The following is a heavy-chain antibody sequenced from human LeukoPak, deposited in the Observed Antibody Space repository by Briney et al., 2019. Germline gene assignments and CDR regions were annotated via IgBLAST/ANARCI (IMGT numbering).Heavy chain of an antibody. CDR2: IYYSGDT. V-gene: IGHV4-39*01. CDR3: ARGRSYSNYRIGGFDP. CDR1: GGSVSSSSYY. D-gene: IGHD4-11*01. Sequence: SETLSLTCTVSGGSVSSSSYYWGWIRQPPGKGLEWIGSIYYSGDTYYTPSLKSRRVTISVDTSKNQFSLRLSSVTAADTAVYYCARGRSYSNYRIGGFDPWGQGTLVTVSS. J-gene: IGHJ5*02.